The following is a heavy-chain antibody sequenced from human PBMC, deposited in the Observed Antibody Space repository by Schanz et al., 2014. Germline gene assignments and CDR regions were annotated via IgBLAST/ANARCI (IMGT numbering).Heavy chain of an antibody. CDR3: ARDRGYCSGGSCLTVDY. CDR2: INTGSGDT. CDR1: EYSFTSYS. D-gene: IGHD2-15*01. Sequence: QVHLVQSGAEVKRPGASVKVSCKASEYSFTSYSMHWVRQAPGQRLEWMGWINTGSGDTKYSQNFQGRVTITRDTSASTAYMELSSLRAEDTAVYYCARDRGYCSGGSCLTVDYWGQGTLVTVSS. V-gene: IGHV1-3*04. J-gene: IGHJ4*02.